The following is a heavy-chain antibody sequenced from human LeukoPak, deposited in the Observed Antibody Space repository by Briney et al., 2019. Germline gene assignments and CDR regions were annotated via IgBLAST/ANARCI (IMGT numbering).Heavy chain of an antibody. V-gene: IGHV3-23*01. D-gene: IGHD6-13*01. CDR3: ARLIAAAATGFDY. CDR1: GITFSNYA. Sequence: GGSLRLSCAASGITFSNYAMSWVRQAPGKGLEWVSAVSGSGGTTYFADSVKGRFTISRDNSKNPLFLQMNSLRAEDTAVYYCARLIAAAATGFDYWGQGTLVTVSS. J-gene: IGHJ4*02. CDR2: VSGSGGTT.